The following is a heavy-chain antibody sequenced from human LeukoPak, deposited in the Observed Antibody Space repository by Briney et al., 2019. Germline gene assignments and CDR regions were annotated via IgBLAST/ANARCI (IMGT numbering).Heavy chain of an antibody. J-gene: IGHJ5*02. CDR2: INPNSGGT. CDR3: ARDPSGWTGWFDP. Sequence: GASVKVSCKASGYTFTGYYMHWVRQAPGQGLEWMGWINPNSGGTNYAQKFQGRVTMTRDTSISTAYMELSRLRSDDTAVYYCARDPSGWTGWFDPWGQGTLVNVSS. CDR1: GYTFTGYY. V-gene: IGHV1-2*02. D-gene: IGHD6-19*01.